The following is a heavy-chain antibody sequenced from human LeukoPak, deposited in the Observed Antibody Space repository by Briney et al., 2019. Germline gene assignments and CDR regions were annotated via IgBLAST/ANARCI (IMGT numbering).Heavy chain of an antibody. CDR1: GFTFSSYA. Sequence: GGSLRLSCAASGFTFSSYAMSWVRQAPGKGLEWVSAISGSGGSTYYADSVKGRFTISRDNSKNTLYLQMNSLRAEDTAVYYCARVLITMFRGVILTPDAFDIWGQGTMVTVSS. CDR3: ARVLITMFRGVILTPDAFDI. CDR2: ISGSGGST. V-gene: IGHV3-23*01. D-gene: IGHD3-10*01. J-gene: IGHJ3*02.